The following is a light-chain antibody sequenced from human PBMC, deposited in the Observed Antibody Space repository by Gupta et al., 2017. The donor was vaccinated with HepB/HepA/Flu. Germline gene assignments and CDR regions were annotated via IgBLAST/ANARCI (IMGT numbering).Light chain of an antibody. J-gene: IGKJ3*01. V-gene: IGKV3-11*01. CDR3: QQRSNWPPGVT. CDR1: QSVGSY. CDR2: DAS. Sequence: DIVLTQSPATLSLSPGQRATLSCRASQSVGSYLAWYQQKPGQVPRLLIYDASNRSTGIPPRFSASGSGTDFTLTISSLEPEDFAVYYCQQRSNWPPGVTFGPGTRVDIK.